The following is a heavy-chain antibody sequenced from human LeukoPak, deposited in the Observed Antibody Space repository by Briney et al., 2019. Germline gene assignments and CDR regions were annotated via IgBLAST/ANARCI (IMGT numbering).Heavy chain of an antibody. J-gene: IGHJ4*02. D-gene: IGHD6-19*01. CDR1: GFTFSNYW. CDR3: ARAGWYRFDY. Sequence: PGGSLRLSCAASGFTFSNYWMHWVRQAPGKGLVWVARMNSDGTTTNYADSMKGRFTISRDNAKNTLFLQMNSLGAEDTAVYYCARAGWYRFDYWGQGTLVTVSS. CDR2: MNSDGTTT. V-gene: IGHV3-74*01.